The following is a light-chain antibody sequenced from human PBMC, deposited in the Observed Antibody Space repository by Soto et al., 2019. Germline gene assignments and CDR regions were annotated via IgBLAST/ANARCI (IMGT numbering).Light chain of an antibody. J-gene: IGLJ2*01. CDR1: SSDVGGYNY. CDR3: SSLTSSTTVV. V-gene: IGLV2-14*03. Sequence: QSALTQPASVSGSPGQSITISCTGSSSDVGGYNYVSWYQQHPGKAPKLIIYDVTNRPSGVSNRFSGSKSGNTASLTISGLQAEDEADYYCSSLTSSTTVVFGGGTHLTVL. CDR2: DVT.